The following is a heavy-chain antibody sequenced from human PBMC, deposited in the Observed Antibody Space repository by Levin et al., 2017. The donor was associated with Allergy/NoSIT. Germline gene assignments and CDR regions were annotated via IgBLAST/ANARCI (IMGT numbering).Heavy chain of an antibody. J-gene: IGHJ6*02. V-gene: IGHV3-30*04. CDR1: GFTFSTYT. CDR3: ARDREQLVSGDYGMDV. D-gene: IGHD6-6*01. Sequence: GESLKISCAASGFTFSTYTMNWVRQAPGKGLEWVALISYDGSNNYYADSVKGRFTISRDTSKNTLYLQMNSLKVEDTAVYYCARDREQLVSGDYGMDVWGQGTTVAVS. CDR2: ISYDGSNN.